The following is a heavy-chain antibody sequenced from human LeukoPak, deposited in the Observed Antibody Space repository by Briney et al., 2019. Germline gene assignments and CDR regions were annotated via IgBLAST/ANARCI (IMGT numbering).Heavy chain of an antibody. J-gene: IGHJ4*02. Sequence: ASVKVSCKVSGYTLTELSMHWVRQAPGKGLEWMGGVDPEDGKTIYAQKFQGRVTMTEDTSTDTAYMEVSSLRSEDTAVYYCARDMSSSYYDILTGYYYFDYWGQGTLVTVSS. D-gene: IGHD3-9*01. CDR1: GYTLTELS. V-gene: IGHV1-24*01. CDR3: ARDMSSSYYDILTGYYYFDY. CDR2: VDPEDGKT.